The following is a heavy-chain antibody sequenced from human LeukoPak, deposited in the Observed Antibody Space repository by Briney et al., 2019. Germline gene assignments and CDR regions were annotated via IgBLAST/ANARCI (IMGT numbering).Heavy chain of an antibody. CDR3: ANGGGDYKAASYFDP. D-gene: IGHD4-17*01. Sequence: GGPLRLSCVASGFTFSSYAMSWVRQAPGKGLEWVSTISRFDGGRYNADSVQGLFTLSRDNSKNTLYLQMYSLRAEDTAVYYCANGGGDYKAASYFDPWGQGTLVTVSS. CDR2: ISRFDGGR. CDR1: GFTFSSYA. J-gene: IGHJ4*02. V-gene: IGHV3-23*01.